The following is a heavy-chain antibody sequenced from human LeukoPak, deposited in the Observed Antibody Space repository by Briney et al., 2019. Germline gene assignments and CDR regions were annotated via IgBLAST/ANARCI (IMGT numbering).Heavy chain of an antibody. J-gene: IGHJ5*02. Sequence: SETLSLTCAVYGGSFSGYYWSWIRQPPGKGPEWIGEINHSGSTNYNPSLKSRVTISVDTSKNQFSLKLSSVTAADTAVYYCARGLASSTNPFDPWGQGTLVTVSP. D-gene: IGHD1-14*01. V-gene: IGHV4-34*01. CDR2: INHSGST. CDR3: ARGLASSTNPFDP. CDR1: GGSFSGYY.